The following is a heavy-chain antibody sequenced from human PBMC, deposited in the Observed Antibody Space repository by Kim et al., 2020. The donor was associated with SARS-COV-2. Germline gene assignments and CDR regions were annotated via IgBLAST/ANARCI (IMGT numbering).Heavy chain of an antibody. Sequence: SETLSLTCTVSGGSISSGGYYWSWIRQHPGKGLEWIGYIYYSGSTYYNPSLKSRVTISVDTSKNQFSLKLSSVTAADTAVYYCARAGYCSSTSCPRFDPWGQGTLVTVSS. CDR1: GGSISSGGYY. V-gene: IGHV4-31*03. CDR3: ARAGYCSSTSCPRFDP. CDR2: IYYSGST. J-gene: IGHJ5*02. D-gene: IGHD2-2*01.